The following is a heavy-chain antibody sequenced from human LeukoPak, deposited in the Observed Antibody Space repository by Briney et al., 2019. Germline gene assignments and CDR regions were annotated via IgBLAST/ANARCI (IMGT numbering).Heavy chain of an antibody. Sequence: ASVKVSCKASGYTFTSYDINWVRQATGQGLEWMGWMNPNSGNTGYAQKFQGRFTMTRTTSISTSYMELSSLSSEDTAVYSCASSHFDWPNWFDPWGQGTLVTVSS. CDR1: GYTFTSYD. CDR3: ASSHFDWPNWFDP. CDR2: MNPNSGNT. V-gene: IGHV1-8*01. J-gene: IGHJ5*02. D-gene: IGHD3-9*01.